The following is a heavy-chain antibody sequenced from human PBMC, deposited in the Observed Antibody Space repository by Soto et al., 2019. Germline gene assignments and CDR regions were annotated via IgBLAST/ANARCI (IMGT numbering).Heavy chain of an antibody. D-gene: IGHD6-13*01. Sequence: QVQLQESGPGLVKPSQTLSLTCTVSGGSISSGGYYWSWIRQHPGKGLEWIGYIYYSGSTYYNPSLKSRVTISVDTSKNQFSLKLSSVTAADTAVYYCARDQGYSSSWRPGMDVWGQGTTVTVSS. J-gene: IGHJ6*02. CDR3: ARDQGYSSSWRPGMDV. CDR1: GGSISSGGYY. CDR2: IYYSGST. V-gene: IGHV4-31*03.